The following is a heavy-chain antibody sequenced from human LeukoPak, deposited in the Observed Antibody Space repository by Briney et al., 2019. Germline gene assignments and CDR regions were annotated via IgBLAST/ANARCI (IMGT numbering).Heavy chain of an antibody. J-gene: IGHJ4*02. CDR2: IYNSGST. V-gene: IGHV4-39*01. CDR3: ARHVASYDFDY. CDR1: GGSISSYSYY. D-gene: IGHD2-21*01. Sequence: SETLSLTCSVSGGSISSYSYYWGWIRQPPGEGLEWIGSIYNSGSTYYNPSLKSRVTVSVDRTKNQFSLKLNSVTAADTAVYYCARHVASYDFDYWGQGTLVTVSS.